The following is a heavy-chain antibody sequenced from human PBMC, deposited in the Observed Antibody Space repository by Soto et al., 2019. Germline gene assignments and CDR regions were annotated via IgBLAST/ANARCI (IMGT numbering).Heavy chain of an antibody. D-gene: IGHD4-4*01. CDR3: ARERREHAYSNYEDYWYFDL. Sequence: EVQLVESGGGLVQPGGSLRLSCAASGFTFSSYDMHWVRQATGKGLELVSAIGTAGDTYYPGSVKGRFTISRENAKNSLYLQMNSLRAEDTDVYYCARERREHAYSNYEDYWYFDLWGRGNLVTVSS. CDR1: GFTFSSYD. CDR2: IGTAGDT. V-gene: IGHV3-13*01. J-gene: IGHJ2*01.